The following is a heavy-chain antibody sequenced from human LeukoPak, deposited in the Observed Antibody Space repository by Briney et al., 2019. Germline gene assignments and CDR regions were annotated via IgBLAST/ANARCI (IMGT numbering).Heavy chain of an antibody. D-gene: IGHD3-22*01. V-gene: IGHV4-34*01. J-gene: IGHJ6*03. Sequence: SETLSLTCAVYGGSFSGYYWSWIRQPPVKGLEWIGEINHSGSTNYNPSLKSRVTISVDTSKNQFSLKLSSVTAADTAVYYCARQWLVYYYYYMDVWGKGTTVTVSS. CDR3: ARQWLVYYYYYMDV. CDR1: GGSFSGYY. CDR2: INHSGST.